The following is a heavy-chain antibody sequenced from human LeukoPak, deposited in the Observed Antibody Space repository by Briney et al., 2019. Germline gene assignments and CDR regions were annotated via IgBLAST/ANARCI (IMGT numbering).Heavy chain of an antibody. Sequence: GASVTVSCKASGCTFTGYYMHWVRQAPGQGLEWMGWINPNRGGTNYAQKFQGRVTMTRDTSISTAYMELSRLRSDDTAVYYCARDRDGYNYAFDIWGQGTMVTVSS. CDR2: INPNRGGT. CDR1: GCTFTGYY. V-gene: IGHV1-2*02. D-gene: IGHD5-24*01. CDR3: ARDRDGYNYAFDI. J-gene: IGHJ3*02.